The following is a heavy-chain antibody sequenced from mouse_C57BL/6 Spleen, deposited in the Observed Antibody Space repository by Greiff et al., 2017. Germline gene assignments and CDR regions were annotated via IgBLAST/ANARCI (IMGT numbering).Heavy chain of an antibody. CDR1: GYAFSSYW. D-gene: IGHD1-1*01. V-gene: IGHV1-80*01. CDR2: IYPGDGDT. Sequence: VHLVESGAELVKPGASVKISCKASGYAFSSYWMNWVKQRPGKGLEWIGQIYPGDGDTNYNGKFKGKATLTADKSSSTAYMQLSSLTSEDSAVYFCARSGDGSSYGYWGQGTTLTVSS. CDR3: ARSGDGSSYGY. J-gene: IGHJ2*01.